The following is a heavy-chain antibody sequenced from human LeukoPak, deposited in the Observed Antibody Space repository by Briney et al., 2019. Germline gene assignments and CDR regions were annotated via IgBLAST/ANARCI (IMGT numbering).Heavy chain of an antibody. CDR2: TYYRSKWYN. Sequence: SQTLSLTCAISGDSVSSNSAAWIWITQSPSRGLEWLVRTYYRSKWYNDYAVSVKSRITIKPDTSKNQFSLQLNSVTPEDTAVYYCARDWGWDSSGWSGDAFDIWGQGTMVTVSS. J-gene: IGHJ3*02. CDR1: GDSVSSNSAA. CDR3: ARDWGWDSSGWSGDAFDI. D-gene: IGHD6-19*01. V-gene: IGHV6-1*01.